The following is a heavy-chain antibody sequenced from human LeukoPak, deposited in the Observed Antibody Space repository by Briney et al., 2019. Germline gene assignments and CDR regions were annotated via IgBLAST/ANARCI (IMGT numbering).Heavy chain of an antibody. CDR1: GGSFSGYY. V-gene: IGHV4-34*01. Sequence: SETLSLTCAVYGGSFSGYYWSWIRQPPGKGLEWLGEINHSGSTNYNPSLKSRVTISVDTSKNQFSLKLSSVTAADTAVYYCARRDIVVVVAAPGDWFDPWGQGTLVTVSS. CDR3: ARRDIVVVVAAPGDWFDP. J-gene: IGHJ5*02. D-gene: IGHD2-15*01. CDR2: INHSGST.